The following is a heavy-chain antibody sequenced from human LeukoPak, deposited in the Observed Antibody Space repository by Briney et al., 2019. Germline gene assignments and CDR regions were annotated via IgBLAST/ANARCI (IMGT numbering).Heavy chain of an antibody. J-gene: IGHJ6*03. D-gene: IGHD2-15*01. CDR3: AIVAKGRYFFYYMDV. Sequence: ASVRVSCKASGYSINRFGVTWVRQAPGQGLEWIGWISSDNGIPRYADKFQGRVTLTTDTSKTTIYMELRSLRSDGSAVYFCAIVAKGRYFFYYMDVWGKGTTVTVSS. V-gene: IGHV1-18*01. CDR1: GYSINRFG. CDR2: ISSDNGIP.